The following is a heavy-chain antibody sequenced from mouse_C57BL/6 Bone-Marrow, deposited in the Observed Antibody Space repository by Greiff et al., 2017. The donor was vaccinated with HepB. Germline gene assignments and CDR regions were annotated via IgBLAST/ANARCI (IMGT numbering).Heavy chain of an antibody. J-gene: IGHJ4*01. D-gene: IGHD2-4*01. V-gene: IGHV5-2*01. CDR3: ARQGVYDYVGGYYAMDY. CDR1: EYEFPSHD. CDR2: INSDGGST. Sequence: EVQRVESGGGLVQPGESLKLSCESNEYEFPSHDMSWVRKTPEKRLELVAAINSDGGSTYYPDTMERRFIISRDNTKKTLYLQMSSLRSEDTALYYCARQGVYDYVGGYYAMDYWGQGTSVTVSS.